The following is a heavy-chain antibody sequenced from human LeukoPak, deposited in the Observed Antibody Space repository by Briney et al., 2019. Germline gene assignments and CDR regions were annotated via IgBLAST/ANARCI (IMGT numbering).Heavy chain of an antibody. V-gene: IGHV4-59*01. J-gene: IGHJ4*02. CDR1: GCSITYYY. D-gene: IGHD6-19*01. CDR3: ARVGVAGPYYFDY. CDR2: IYYDGST. Sequence: SETLSLTWTVSGCSITYYYWSWIRQPPGKVLEWMGYIYYDGSTNYNPSLKSRVTISVDTSKNQFSLRLTSVTAADTAVYYCARVGVAGPYYFDYWGQGTLVTVSS.